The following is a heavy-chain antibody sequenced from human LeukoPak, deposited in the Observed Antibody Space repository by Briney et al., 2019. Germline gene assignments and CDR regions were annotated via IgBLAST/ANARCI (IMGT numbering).Heavy chain of an antibody. CDR3: ARQNLFDFFIPNYFDY. Sequence: SETLSLTCTVSGGSISSSSYYWGWIRQPPGKGLEWIGSIYYSGNTYYNPSLKSRVTISVDTSKNQFSLKLSSVTAADTAVYYCARQNLFDFFIPNYFDYWGQGTLVTVSS. J-gene: IGHJ4*02. CDR2: IYYSGNT. V-gene: IGHV4-39*01. CDR1: GGSISSSSYY. D-gene: IGHD3/OR15-3a*01.